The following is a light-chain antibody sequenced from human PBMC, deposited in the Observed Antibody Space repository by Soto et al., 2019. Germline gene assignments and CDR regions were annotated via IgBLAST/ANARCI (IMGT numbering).Light chain of an antibody. CDR3: SSFTRGTTRDV. Sequence: QSALTQPASVSGSPGQSITISCTGTSSDVGAYNYVSWYQQHPGKAPKLIISDDSYPSAGVSNRFSGSKSGNTASLTISGLQVEDEADYYCSSFTRGTTRDVFGTGTKLTVL. CDR1: SSDVGAYNY. V-gene: IGLV2-14*03. CDR2: DDS. J-gene: IGLJ1*01.